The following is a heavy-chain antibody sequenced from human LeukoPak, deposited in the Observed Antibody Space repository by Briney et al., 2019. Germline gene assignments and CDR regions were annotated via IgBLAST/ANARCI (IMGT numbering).Heavy chain of an antibody. D-gene: IGHD6-19*01. J-gene: IGHJ4*02. CDR1: GYSFTSYW. CDR2: IYPGDSNI. V-gene: IGHV5-51*01. CDR3: ARQVAYSSGWYDY. Sequence: GESLKISCKGSGYSFTSYWIAWVRQMPGQGLEWMGIIYPGDSNIRYNPSFQGQVTISADKSISTAYLQWSSLKASDTAMYYCARQVAYSSGWYDYWGQGTLVTVSS.